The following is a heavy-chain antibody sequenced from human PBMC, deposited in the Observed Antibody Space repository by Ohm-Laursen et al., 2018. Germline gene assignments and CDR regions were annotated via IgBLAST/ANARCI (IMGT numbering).Heavy chain of an antibody. Sequence: SLRLSCAASGFTFDDYAMHWVQQAPGKGLEWVSGISRNSGSIGYADSVKGRFTISRDHAKNSLYLQMNSLRAEDTALYYCAKDSSGGYYGMHVWGQGTTVTVSS. J-gene: IGHJ6*02. CDR1: GFTFDDYA. CDR3: AKDSSGGYYGMHV. CDR2: ISRNSGSI. D-gene: IGHD3-10*01. V-gene: IGHV3-9*01.